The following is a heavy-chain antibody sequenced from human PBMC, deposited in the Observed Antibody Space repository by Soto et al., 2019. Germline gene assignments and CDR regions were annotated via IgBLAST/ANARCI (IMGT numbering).Heavy chain of an antibody. J-gene: IGHJ3*02. Sequence: EVQLVESGGGLVQPGRSLRLSCAVSGFTFDDYAMHWVRQAPGKGLEWVSGISWNSGSIGYVDSVKGRFTISRDNAKNSLYLQMNSLRAEDTALYYCAKDRGRFLEWLLSDAFDIWGQGTMVTVSS. CDR3: AKDRGRFLEWLLSDAFDI. V-gene: IGHV3-9*01. D-gene: IGHD3-3*01. CDR2: ISWNSGSI. CDR1: GFTFDDYA.